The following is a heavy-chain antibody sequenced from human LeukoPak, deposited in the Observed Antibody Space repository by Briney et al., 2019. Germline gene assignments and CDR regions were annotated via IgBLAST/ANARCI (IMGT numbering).Heavy chain of an antibody. J-gene: IGHJ4*02. V-gene: IGHV3-23*01. CDR3: AKDSMVREYYFDY. CDR2: ISGSGGST. Sequence: GGSLRLSCAASGFTFSSYAMSWVRQAPGKGLEWVSAISGSGGSTYYADSVKGRFTISRDNSKNTLYLQMNSLRAGDTAVYYCAKDSMVREYYFDYWGQGTLVTVSS. D-gene: IGHD3-10*01. CDR1: GFTFSSYA.